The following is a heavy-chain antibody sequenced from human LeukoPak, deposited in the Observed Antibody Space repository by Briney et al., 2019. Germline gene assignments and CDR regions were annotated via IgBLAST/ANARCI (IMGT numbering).Heavy chain of an antibody. D-gene: IGHD1-26*01. CDR3: ARVGRRASPNYGMDV. CDR1: GGSFSGYY. J-gene: IGHJ6*02. CDR2: INHSGST. Sequence: SETLSLTCAVYGGSFSGYYWSWIRQPPGKGLKWIGEINHSGSTNYNPSLKSRVTISVDTSKNQFSLKLGSVTAADTAVYYCARVGRRASPNYGMDVWGQGTTVTVSS. V-gene: IGHV4-34*01.